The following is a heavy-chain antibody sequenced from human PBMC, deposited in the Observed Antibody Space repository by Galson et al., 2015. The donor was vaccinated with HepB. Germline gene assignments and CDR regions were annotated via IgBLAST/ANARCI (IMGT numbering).Heavy chain of an antibody. V-gene: IGHV3-33*01. J-gene: IGHJ3*02. CDR2: IWYDGSSK. CDR1: GFTFSVYG. Sequence: SLRLSCAASGFTFSVYGMHWVRQAPGKGLEWVAVIWYDGSSKDYADSVKGRFTISRDTSKSTMYLQLNSLRAEDTAVYYCARDGPYTVAGTRVDAFDIWGQGTMVIVSS. D-gene: IGHD6-19*01. CDR3: ARDGPYTVAGTRVDAFDI.